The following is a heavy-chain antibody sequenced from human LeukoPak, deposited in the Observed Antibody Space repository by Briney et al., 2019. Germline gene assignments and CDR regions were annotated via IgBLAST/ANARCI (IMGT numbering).Heavy chain of an antibody. Sequence: ASEKVSCKASGYTFTSYGISWVRQAPGQGLEWMGWISAYNGNTNYAQKLQGRVTMTTDTSTSTAYMELRSLRSDDTAVYYCARVSVPTYYYDSSGYWFDPWGQGTLVTVSS. CDR1: GYTFTSYG. V-gene: IGHV1-18*01. CDR2: ISAYNGNT. D-gene: IGHD3-22*01. J-gene: IGHJ5*02. CDR3: ARVSVPTYYYDSSGYWFDP.